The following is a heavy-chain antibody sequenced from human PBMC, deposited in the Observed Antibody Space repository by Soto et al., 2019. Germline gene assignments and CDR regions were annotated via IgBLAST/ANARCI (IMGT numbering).Heavy chain of an antibody. CDR1: GYTFTSYG. V-gene: IGHV1-18*01. J-gene: IGHJ4*02. CDR3: ARGGPYYGSGSIDY. D-gene: IGHD3-10*01. Sequence: ASVKVSCKASGYTFTSYGISWVRQAPGQGLEWKGWISAYNGNTNYAQKLQGRFTMTTDTSTSTAYMELRSLRSDDTAVYYCARGGPYYGSGSIDYWGQGTLVTVSS. CDR2: ISAYNGNT.